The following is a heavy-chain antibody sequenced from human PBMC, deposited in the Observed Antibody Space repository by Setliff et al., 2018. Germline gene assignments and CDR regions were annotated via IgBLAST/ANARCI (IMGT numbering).Heavy chain of an antibody. D-gene: IGHD5-18*01. CDR3: ASWRGYGFGIDY. CDR1: GGSISSYY. J-gene: IGHJ4*02. V-gene: IGHV4-4*07. CDR2: IYIGGSA. Sequence: SETLSLTCTVSGGSISSYYWSWIRQPAGKGLEWIGHIYIGGSANYNPSLKSRVTMSIDTSKNQFSLKLSSVTAADTAVYYCASWRGYGFGIDYWGQGALVTVSS.